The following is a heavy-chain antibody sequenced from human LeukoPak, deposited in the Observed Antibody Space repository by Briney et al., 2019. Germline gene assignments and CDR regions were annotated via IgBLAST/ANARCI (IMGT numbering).Heavy chain of an antibody. CDR2: IIPIFGTA. Sequence: SVKVSCKASGGTFSSYAISWVRQAPGQGLEWMGRIIPIFGTANYAQKFQGRVTITTDESTSTAYMELSSLRSEDAAVYYCARDCSSTSCYGPPTGWFDPWGQGTLVTVS. CDR3: ARDCSSTSCYGPPTGWFDP. J-gene: IGHJ5*02. CDR1: GGTFSSYA. D-gene: IGHD2-2*01. V-gene: IGHV1-69*05.